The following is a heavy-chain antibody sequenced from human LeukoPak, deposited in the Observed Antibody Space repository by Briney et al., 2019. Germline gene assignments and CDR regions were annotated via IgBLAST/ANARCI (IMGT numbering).Heavy chain of an antibody. V-gene: IGHV4-34*01. CDR2: STHTGST. J-gene: IGHJ4*02. CDR3: ARGRTGAAALDF. D-gene: IGHD2-2*01. Sequence: SEALSLTCAVYGGSFSGHYWTWIRDAPGKGLEWIGESTHTGSTNYNPSLKSRVTISVDTSKNQFSLKLTSVSAADTAVYHCARGRTGAAALDFWGPGTLVTVSS. CDR1: GGSFSGHY.